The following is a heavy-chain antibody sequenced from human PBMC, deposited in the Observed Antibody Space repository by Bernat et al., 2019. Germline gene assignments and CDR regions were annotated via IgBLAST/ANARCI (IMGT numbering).Heavy chain of an antibody. Sequence: EVQLVESGGGLVQTGGSLRLSCAASGFTFSSYWMSWVRQAPGKGLEWVANIKQDGSEKYYVDSVKGRFTISRDNAKNSLYLQMNSLRAEDTAVYYCARDRERWLQGAFDIWGQGTMVTVSS. D-gene: IGHD5-24*01. J-gene: IGHJ3*02. CDR1: GFTFSSYW. CDR2: IKQDGSEK. V-gene: IGHV3-7*01. CDR3: ARDRERWLQGAFDI.